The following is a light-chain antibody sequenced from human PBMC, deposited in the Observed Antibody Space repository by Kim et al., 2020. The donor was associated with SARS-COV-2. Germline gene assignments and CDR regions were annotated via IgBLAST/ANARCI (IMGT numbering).Light chain of an antibody. Sequence: RVTISCTWSSSNIGSDYGVNWYQQFPGTAPKLLINGNTNRPSGVPDRFSGSKTGSSASLAITGLQAEDEADYYCQSYDTSLSHYVFGIGTKVTVL. CDR1: SSNIGSDYG. CDR2: GNT. CDR3: QSYDTSLSHYV. V-gene: IGLV1-40*01. J-gene: IGLJ1*01.